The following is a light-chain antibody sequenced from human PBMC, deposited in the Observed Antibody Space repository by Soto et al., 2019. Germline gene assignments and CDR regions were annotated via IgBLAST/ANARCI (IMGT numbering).Light chain of an antibody. CDR2: WAS. V-gene: IGKV4-1*01. J-gene: IGKJ3*01. CDR1: QSVLYSSNNKNY. Sequence: DIVMTQSPDSLAVSLGERATINCKSSQSVLYSSNNKNYLAWFQQKPGQPPKLLIYWASTREPGVPDRFSGSGSGTDFTITISSLQAEDVAVYYCQQYYGTPFTFGPGTKVDI. CDR3: QQYYGTPFT.